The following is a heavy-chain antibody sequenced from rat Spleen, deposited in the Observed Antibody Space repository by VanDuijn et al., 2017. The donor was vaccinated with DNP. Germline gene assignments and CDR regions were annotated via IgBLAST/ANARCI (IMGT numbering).Heavy chain of an antibody. J-gene: IGHJ2*01. CDR2: INTDGDST. V-gene: IGHV5-58*01. CDR3: VKRGQSVYFDY. CDR1: GFTFSTYW. Sequence: EVQLVETGGDLVPPGRSLKLSCLASGFTFSTYWMYWIRQAPGKGLEWVASINTDGDSTYYPDSVKGRFTISRDNAENTVYLQMNSRRSEDTATYYCVKRGQSVYFDYWGQGVMVTVSS.